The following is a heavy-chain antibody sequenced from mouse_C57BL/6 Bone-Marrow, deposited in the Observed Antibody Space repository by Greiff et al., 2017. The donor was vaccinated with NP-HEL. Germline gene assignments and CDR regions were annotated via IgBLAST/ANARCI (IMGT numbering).Heavy chain of an antibody. D-gene: IGHD2-12*01. J-gene: IGHJ2*01. Sequence: QVQLKESGPELVKPGASVKISCKASGYAFSSSWMNWVKQRPGKGLEWIGRIYPGDGDTNYNGKFKGKATLTADKSSSTAYMQLSSQTSEDSAVYFCAIGYYKYIDYWGQGTTLTVSS. V-gene: IGHV1-82*01. CDR2: IYPGDGDT. CDR3: AIGYYKYIDY. CDR1: GYAFSSSW.